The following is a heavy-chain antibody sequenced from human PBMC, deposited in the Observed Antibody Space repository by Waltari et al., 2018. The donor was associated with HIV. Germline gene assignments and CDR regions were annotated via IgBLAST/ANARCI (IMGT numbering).Heavy chain of an antibody. V-gene: IGHV3-21*01. Sequence: EVQLVESGGGLVKPGGSLRLSCAASGFTFSRYNMNWVRQAPGKGLEWISSIGSNSIYIYHADSVKGRFTISRDNPKISMHLQMDSLRAEDTAVYYCARGGSGNDYGAFDIWGQGTMVTVSS. J-gene: IGHJ3*02. CDR3: ARGGSGNDYGAFDI. CDR2: IGSNSIYI. CDR1: GFTFSRYN. D-gene: IGHD1-1*01.